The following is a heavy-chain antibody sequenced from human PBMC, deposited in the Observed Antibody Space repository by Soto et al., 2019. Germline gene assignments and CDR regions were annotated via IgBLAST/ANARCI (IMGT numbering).Heavy chain of an antibody. CDR3: AKFDFCSGYSPDH. J-gene: IGHJ4*02. CDR1: GYTFTSYG. CDR2: VTAYNDDR. Sequence: QVQLVQSGAEVKKPGASLRVSCKASGYTFTSYGINWARQAPGQGLEWIGWVTAYNDDRKFAEKFQDRLSMTTDASTHTVFMVLSSLITSYTAMCYCAKFDFCSGYSPDHWGQGSLFTVSS. V-gene: IGHV1-18*04. D-gene: IGHD3-3*01.